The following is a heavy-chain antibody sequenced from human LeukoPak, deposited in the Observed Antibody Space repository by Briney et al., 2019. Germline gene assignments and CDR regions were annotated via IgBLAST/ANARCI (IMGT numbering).Heavy chain of an antibody. Sequence: ASVKVSCKASVYSFTGYYIHWVRQAPGQGLEWMGWINPNSGATNYAQRFQDRVTMTRDTSINTAYMELNRLRSDDTAMYYCARDQNYYDATSYYGIDYWGQGTLVTVSS. CDR1: VYSFTGYY. J-gene: IGHJ4*02. CDR2: INPNSGAT. V-gene: IGHV1-2*02. D-gene: IGHD3-22*01. CDR3: ARDQNYYDATSYYGIDY.